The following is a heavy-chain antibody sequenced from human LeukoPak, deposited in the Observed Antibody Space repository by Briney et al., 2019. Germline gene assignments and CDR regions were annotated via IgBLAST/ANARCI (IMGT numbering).Heavy chain of an antibody. CDR3: VSGVVAGTNY. CDR2: INGDGSST. V-gene: IGHV3-74*01. Sequence: PGGSLRLSCAVSGFTFSSYWMHWVRHAPGKGMVWVSGINGDGSSTNYADSVKGRFTISGDNAENTLYLQMNSLRVGDTAVYYCVSGVVAGTNYWGQGTLVTVSS. CDR1: GFTFSSYW. J-gene: IGHJ4*02. D-gene: IGHD6-19*01.